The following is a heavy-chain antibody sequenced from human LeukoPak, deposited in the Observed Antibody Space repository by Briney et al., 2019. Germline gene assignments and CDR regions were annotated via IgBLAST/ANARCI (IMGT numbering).Heavy chain of an antibody. CDR3: ARGNWNYVYWFDP. Sequence: ASVKVSCKASGYTFTSYGISWVRQAPGQGLEWMGWISAYNGNTNYAQKLQGRVTITRDTSASTAYMELSSLRSEDTAVYYCARGNWNYVYWFDPWGQGTLVTVSS. CDR2: ISAYNGNT. V-gene: IGHV1-18*01. CDR1: GYTFTSYG. D-gene: IGHD1-7*01. J-gene: IGHJ5*02.